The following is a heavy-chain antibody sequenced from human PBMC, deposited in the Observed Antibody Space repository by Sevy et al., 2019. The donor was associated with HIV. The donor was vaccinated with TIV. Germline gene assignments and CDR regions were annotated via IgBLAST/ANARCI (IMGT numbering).Heavy chain of an antibody. CDR2: FDPEDDER. V-gene: IGHV1-24*01. CDR1: GKTLTQLA. J-gene: IGHJ4*02. D-gene: IGHD3-22*01. CDR3: ATTKDYYDSSGSPFDY. Sequence: ASVKVSCKVSGKTLTQLAMHWVRQAPGKGLEWMGTFDPEDDERIYGQKFQGRVTMTEDRSTDTAYMELRILRSDDTAVYYCATTKDYYDSSGSPFDYWGQGTLVTVSS.